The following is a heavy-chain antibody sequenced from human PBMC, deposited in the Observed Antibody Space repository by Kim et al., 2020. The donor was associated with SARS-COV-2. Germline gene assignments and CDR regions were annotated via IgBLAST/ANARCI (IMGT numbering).Heavy chain of an antibody. V-gene: IGHV4-34*01. CDR3: ARRGLTKSPYAFDI. J-gene: IGHJ3*02. Sequence: PSLKSRVTISVDTSKNQFSLKLSSVTAADTAVYYCARRGLTKSPYAFDIWGQGTMVTVSS. D-gene: IGHD3-16*01.